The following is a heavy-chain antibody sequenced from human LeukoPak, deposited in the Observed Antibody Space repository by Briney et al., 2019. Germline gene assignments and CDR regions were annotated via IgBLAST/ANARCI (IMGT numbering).Heavy chain of an antibody. V-gene: IGHV4-39*01. J-gene: IGHJ4*02. CDR1: GVSISSSSYY. Sequence: NASETLSLTGTGSGVSISSSSYYWGWIRQPPGKGLEWIGSIYYSGSTYYNPSLKSRVTISVDTSKNQFSLKLSSVTAADTAVYYCARLLGGYSSSSTDYWGQGTLVTVSS. D-gene: IGHD6-6*01. CDR2: IYYSGST. CDR3: ARLLGGYSSSSTDY.